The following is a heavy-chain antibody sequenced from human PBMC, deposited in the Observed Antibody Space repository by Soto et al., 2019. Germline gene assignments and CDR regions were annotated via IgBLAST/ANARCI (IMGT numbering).Heavy chain of an antibody. D-gene: IGHD1-26*01. CDR2: INHSGST. CDR1: GGSFSGYY. J-gene: IGHJ6*02. Sequence: PSETLSLTCAVYGGSFSGYYWSWIRQPPGKGLEWIGEINHSGSTNYNPSLKSRVTISVDTSKNQFSLKLSSVTAADTAVYYCARAPGSPEDYYYYGMDVWGQGTTVTVSS. V-gene: IGHV4-34*01. CDR3: ARAPGSPEDYYYYGMDV.